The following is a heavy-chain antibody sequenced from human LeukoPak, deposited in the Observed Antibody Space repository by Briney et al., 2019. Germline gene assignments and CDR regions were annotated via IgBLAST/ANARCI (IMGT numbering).Heavy chain of an antibody. D-gene: IGHD2-21*01. J-gene: IGHJ4*02. CDR1: GFTFSSFG. Sequence: QSGGSLRLSCAASGFTFSSFGMNWVRQAPGKGLEWISYISSSSSTIYYADSVKGRFTISRDNAKNSLYLQMNSLRDEDTAVYYCASRLALGYWGQGTLVTVSS. V-gene: IGHV3-48*02. CDR3: ASRLALGY. CDR2: ISSSSSTI.